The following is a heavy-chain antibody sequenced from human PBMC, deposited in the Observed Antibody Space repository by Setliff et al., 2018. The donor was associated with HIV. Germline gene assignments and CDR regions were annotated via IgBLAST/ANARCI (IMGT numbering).Heavy chain of an antibody. Sequence: SETLSLTCTVSGGSISSGSYYWSWIRQPAGKGLEWIGRIYNSVSTNYNPSLKSRVTISVDTSKNQFSLKLSSVTAADTAVYYCARGSFDWFDYWGQGTLVTVSS. J-gene: IGHJ4*02. CDR3: ARGSFDWFDY. D-gene: IGHD3-9*01. CDR2: IYNSVST. V-gene: IGHV4-61*02. CDR1: GGSISSGSYY.